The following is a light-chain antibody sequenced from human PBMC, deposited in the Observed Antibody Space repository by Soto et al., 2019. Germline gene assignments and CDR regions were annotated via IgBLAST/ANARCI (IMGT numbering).Light chain of an antibody. CDR1: QSISNY. J-gene: IGKJ1*01. CDR2: AAS. V-gene: IGKV1-39*01. Sequence: DIQMTQSPSSLSASVGDRVTITCRASQSISNYLDWYQQKPGKAPKLLIKAASKRQSRVPSRFSGSGSGTEFTLSISSLQSEDFAAYYCQQNYSTPRTFGQGTKVDI. CDR3: QQNYSTPRT.